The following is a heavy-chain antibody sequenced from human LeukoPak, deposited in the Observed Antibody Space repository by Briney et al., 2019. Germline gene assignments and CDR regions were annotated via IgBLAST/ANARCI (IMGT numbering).Heavy chain of an antibody. CDR2: ISGSSNYI. V-gene: IGHV3-21*01. CDR3: ARATFYYGSSGYYY. D-gene: IGHD3-22*01. CDR1: GVTFSSYS. Sequence: GGSLRLSCAASGVTFSSYSMNWVRQAPGKGLEWVSSISGSSNYIYYADSVKGRFTISRDNAKNSLYLQMNSLRAEDTAVYYCARATFYYGSSGYYYWGQGTLVTVSS. J-gene: IGHJ4*02.